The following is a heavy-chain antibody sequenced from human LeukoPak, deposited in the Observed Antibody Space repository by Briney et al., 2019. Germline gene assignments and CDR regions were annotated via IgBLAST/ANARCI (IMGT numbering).Heavy chain of an antibody. Sequence: SQTLSLPCAISGDSVSSNSAAWNWIRQSPSRGLEWLGRTYYRSKWYNDHAVSVKSRITINPDTPKNQFSLQLNSVTPEDTAVYYCSSSSWYSEYFQHWGQGTLVTVSS. CDR2: TYYRSKWYN. CDR1: GDSVSSNSAA. J-gene: IGHJ1*01. D-gene: IGHD6-13*01. V-gene: IGHV6-1*01. CDR3: SSSSWYSEYFQH.